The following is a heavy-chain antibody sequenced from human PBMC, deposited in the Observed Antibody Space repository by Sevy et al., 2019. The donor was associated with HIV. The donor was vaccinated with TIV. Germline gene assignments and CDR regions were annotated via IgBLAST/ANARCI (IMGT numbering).Heavy chain of an antibody. CDR3: ARDHVKDGDLGDYYYFAMDV. J-gene: IGHJ6*02. CDR2: ISGSGGST. D-gene: IGHD4-17*01. Sequence: GGSLRLSCAASGFTFSSYAMSWVRQAPGKGLEWVSAISGSGGSTYYADSVKGRFSISRDNAKNSLYLQLTSLRPEDTAVYYCARDHVKDGDLGDYYYFAMDVWGQGTTVTVSS. V-gene: IGHV3-23*01. CDR1: GFTFSSYA.